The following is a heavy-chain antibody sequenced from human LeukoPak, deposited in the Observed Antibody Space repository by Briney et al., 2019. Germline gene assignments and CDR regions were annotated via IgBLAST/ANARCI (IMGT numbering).Heavy chain of an antibody. Sequence: GGSLRLSCVASGFTFRRYAMIWARQAPGKGLEWVSSISNIANHIYYADSVKGRFTISRDNAKNSLFLQMSTLRVEDTGVYYCARGDGYNSGAFGIWGQGTVVTVSS. V-gene: IGHV3-21*01. CDR1: GFTFRRYA. CDR2: ISNIANHI. CDR3: ARGDGYNSGAFGI. D-gene: IGHD5-24*01. J-gene: IGHJ3*02.